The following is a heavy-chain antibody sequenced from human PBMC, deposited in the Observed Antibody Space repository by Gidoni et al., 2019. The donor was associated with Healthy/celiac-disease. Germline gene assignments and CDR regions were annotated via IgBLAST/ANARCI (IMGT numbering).Heavy chain of an antibody. CDR3: ARDRVVWFGELLRRDAFDI. V-gene: IGHV3-53*01. D-gene: IGHD3-10*01. J-gene: IGHJ3*02. Sequence: LRWVSVIYSGGSTYYADSVKGRFTISRDNSKNTLYLQMNSLRAEDTAVYYCARDRVVWFGELLRRDAFDIWGQGTMVTVSS. CDR2: IYSGGST.